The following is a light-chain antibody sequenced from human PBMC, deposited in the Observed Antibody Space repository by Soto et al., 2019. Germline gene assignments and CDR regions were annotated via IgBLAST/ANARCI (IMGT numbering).Light chain of an antibody. CDR2: GAS. V-gene: IGKV3-20*01. CDR1: QSVSSSY. Sequence: EIVLSMAPGTLSLCPEERATLSCRARQSVSSSYLAWYQQRPGQAPRLLIYGASIRATGIPDRFSGSGSGTDFTRTISRLDPEAFAVNFCQQHGSAPWTFHQGTKVDIK. J-gene: IGKJ1*01. CDR3: QQHGSAPWT.